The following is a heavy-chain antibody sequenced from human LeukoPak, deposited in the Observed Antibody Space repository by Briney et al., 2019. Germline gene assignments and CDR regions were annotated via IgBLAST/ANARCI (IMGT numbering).Heavy chain of an antibody. Sequence: EASVKVSCKASGYTFTGYYMHWVRRAAGQGLEWRGWINPDSGGTNYAQRFQGRVTMTRDTSTSTVYMQLSRLRSDDTAVYYCAGAGYSGNYYYYFDFWGQGTLVTVSS. V-gene: IGHV1-2*02. CDR2: INPDSGGT. CDR1: GYTFTGYY. J-gene: IGHJ4*02. D-gene: IGHD1-26*01. CDR3: AGAGYSGNYYYYFDF.